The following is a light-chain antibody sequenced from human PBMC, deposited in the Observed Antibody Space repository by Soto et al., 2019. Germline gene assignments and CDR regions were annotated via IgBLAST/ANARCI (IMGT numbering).Light chain of an antibody. CDR2: KTN. Sequence: QSVLPQPPSASGTPGQRDTISCSGSSSNIGSNFVYWYQHLPGTAPKLLIYKTNQRPAGVPDRFSGSKSGTSASLAISGLRYEYEADYYCAAWDDSLRWVFGGGTQLTVL. V-gene: IGLV1-47*01. CDR3: AAWDDSLRWV. J-gene: IGLJ3*02. CDR1: SSNIGSNF.